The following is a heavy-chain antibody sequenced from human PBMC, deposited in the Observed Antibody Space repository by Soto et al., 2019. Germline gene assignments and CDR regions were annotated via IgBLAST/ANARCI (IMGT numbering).Heavy chain of an antibody. J-gene: IGHJ3*02. Sequence: GASVKVSCKASGYTFTSYAMHWVRQAPGQRLEWMGWISAGNGNTKYAQKLQGRVTMTTDTSTSTAYMELRSLRSDDTAVYYCAKDGVVATIGEAFDIWGQGTMVTVSS. CDR1: GYTFTSYA. CDR2: ISAGNGNT. D-gene: IGHD5-12*01. CDR3: AKDGVVATIGEAFDI. V-gene: IGHV1-3*01.